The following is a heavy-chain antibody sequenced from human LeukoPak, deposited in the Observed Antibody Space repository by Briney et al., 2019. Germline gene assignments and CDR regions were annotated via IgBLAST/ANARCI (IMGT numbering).Heavy chain of an antibody. Sequence: SETLSLTCTVSGGSISSYYWSWIRQPPGKGLEWIGYIHYSGSTNYNPSLKSRVTISVDTSKNQFSLKLSSVTAADTAVYYCASTLPPFDPWGQGTLVTVSS. J-gene: IGHJ5*02. V-gene: IGHV4-59*01. CDR1: GGSISSYY. CDR2: IHYSGST. CDR3: ASTLPPFDP.